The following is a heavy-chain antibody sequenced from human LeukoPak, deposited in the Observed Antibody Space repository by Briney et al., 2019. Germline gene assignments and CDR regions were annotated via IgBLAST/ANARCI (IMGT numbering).Heavy chain of an antibody. CDR2: IYTSGST. CDR3: ARDLGYSSSWGSFDY. J-gene: IGHJ4*02. D-gene: IGHD6-13*01. V-gene: IGHV4-61*02. Sequence: SQTLSLTCTVSGGSISSGSYYWSWIRQPAGKGLEWIGRIYTSGSTNYNPSLKSRVTMSVDTSKNQFSLKLSSVTAADTAVYYCARDLGYSSSWGSFDYWGQGTLVTVSS. CDR1: GGSISSGSYY.